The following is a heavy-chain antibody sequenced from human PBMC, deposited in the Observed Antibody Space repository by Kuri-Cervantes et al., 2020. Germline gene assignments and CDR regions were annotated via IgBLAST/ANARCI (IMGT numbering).Heavy chain of an antibody. CDR3: AKTEGDYYDSSGYWFDY. V-gene: IGHV3-30*02. CDR1: GFTFSSYG. Sequence: GGSLRLSCAASGFTFSSYGMHWVRQAPGKGLEWVAVIWYDGSNKYYADSVKGRFTISRDNSKNTLYLQMNSLRAEDTAVYYCAKTEGDYYDSSGYWFDYWGQGTLVTVSS. J-gene: IGHJ4*02. CDR2: IWYDGSNK. D-gene: IGHD3-22*01.